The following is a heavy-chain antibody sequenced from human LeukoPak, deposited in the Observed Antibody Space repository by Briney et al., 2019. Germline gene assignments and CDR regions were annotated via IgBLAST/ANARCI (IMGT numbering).Heavy chain of an antibody. D-gene: IGHD2-2*01. Sequence: PGGSLRLSCAASGFTFSSYGMHWVRQAPGKGLEWVAVIWYDGSNKYYADSVKGRFTISRDNSKNTLYLQMNSLRAEDTAVYYCARGFYCSSTSCHPHPIQDWGQGTLVTVSS. J-gene: IGHJ4*02. V-gene: IGHV3-33*01. CDR3: ARGFYCSSTSCHPHPIQD. CDR2: IWYDGSNK. CDR1: GFTFSSYG.